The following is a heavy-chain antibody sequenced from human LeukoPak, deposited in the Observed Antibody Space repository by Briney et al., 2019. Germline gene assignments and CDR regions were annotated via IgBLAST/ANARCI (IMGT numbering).Heavy chain of an antibody. J-gene: IGHJ6*02. D-gene: IGHD2-2*01. CDR1: GFTFSSYW. Sequence: PGGSLRLSCVACGFTFSSYWMHWVRQAPGKGLVGVSRIKSDGSSTRYADSVKGRFTISRDNAKNTLYLQMNSLRDEDTAVYYCVPYQLDGMDVWGQGTTVTVSS. V-gene: IGHV3-74*01. CDR2: IKSDGSST. CDR3: VPYQLDGMDV.